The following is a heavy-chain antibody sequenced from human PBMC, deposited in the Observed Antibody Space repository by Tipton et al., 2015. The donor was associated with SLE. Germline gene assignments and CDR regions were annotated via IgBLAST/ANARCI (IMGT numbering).Heavy chain of an antibody. CDR1: GGSINSYY. CDR3: ARESHLGYYFDY. V-gene: IGHV4-4*07. D-gene: IGHD1-26*01. J-gene: IGHJ4*02. CDR2: LYASGST. Sequence: TLSLTCTVSGGSINSYYWSWIRQPVGKGLELIGRLYASGSTNYNPSLRSRVSMSVDTSKNQFSLKVSSVTAADTAVYYCARESHLGYYFDYWGQGTLVTVSS.